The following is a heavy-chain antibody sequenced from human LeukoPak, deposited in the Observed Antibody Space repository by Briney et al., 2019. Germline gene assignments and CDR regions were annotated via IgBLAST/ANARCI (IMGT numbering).Heavy chain of an antibody. V-gene: IGHV5-51*01. CDR1: GYSFTSNW. Sequence: GESLKISCKGSGYSFTSNWIGWVRQMPGKGLEWMGIIYPGDSHTRYSPSFQGQVTISADKSISTAYLQWSSLKASDTAMYYCARIPGSSGGHIDFWGQGTLVTASS. J-gene: IGHJ4*02. D-gene: IGHD2-15*01. CDR3: ARIPGSSGGHIDF. CDR2: IYPGDSHT.